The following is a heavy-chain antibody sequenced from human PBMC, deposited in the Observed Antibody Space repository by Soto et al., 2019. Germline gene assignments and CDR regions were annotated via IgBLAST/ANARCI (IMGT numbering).Heavy chain of an antibody. CDR3: ARERVDIVATSFFDY. J-gene: IGHJ4*02. D-gene: IGHD5-12*01. CDR1: GGSISSYY. Sequence: SETLSLTRTVSGGSISSYYWSWIRQPPGKGLEWIGYIYYSGSTNYNPSLKSRVTISVDTSKNQFSLKLSSVTAADTAVYYCARERVDIVATSFFDYWGQGTLVTVSS. V-gene: IGHV4-59*01. CDR2: IYYSGST.